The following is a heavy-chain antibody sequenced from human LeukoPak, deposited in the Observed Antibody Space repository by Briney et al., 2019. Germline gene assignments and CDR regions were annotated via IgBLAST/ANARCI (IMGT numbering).Heavy chain of an antibody. J-gene: IGHJ5*02. V-gene: IGHV3-21*04. CDR1: GFTLSTYS. CDR3: ARVSYP. Sequence: TGGSLRLSCAASGFTLSTYSMNWVPQAPGKGLERVSSISCSGSYIYYAVSVKGRFTISRDNARNSLSLQMNSLRAGDTAVYYCARVSYPWGQGILVTVSS. CDR2: ISCSGSYI.